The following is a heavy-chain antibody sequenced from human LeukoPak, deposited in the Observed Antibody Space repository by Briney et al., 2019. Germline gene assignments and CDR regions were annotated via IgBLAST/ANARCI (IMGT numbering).Heavy chain of an antibody. CDR2: IWYDGSNK. Sequence: GGSLRLSCAASGFTLSSYGMHWVRQAPGKGLEWVAVIWYDGSNKYYADSLKGRFTISRDNSKNTLYLQMNSLRAEDTAVYYCARDQVTMVRGVINYGMDVWGQGTTVTVSS. V-gene: IGHV3-33*01. CDR1: GFTLSSYG. CDR3: ARDQVTMVRGVINYGMDV. J-gene: IGHJ6*02. D-gene: IGHD3-10*01.